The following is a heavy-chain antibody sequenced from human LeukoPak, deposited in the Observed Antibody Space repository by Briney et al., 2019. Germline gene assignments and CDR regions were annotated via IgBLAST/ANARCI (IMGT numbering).Heavy chain of an antibody. CDR3: VRWSEVVPAAAIDY. CDR2: IYYSGST. D-gene: IGHD2-2*01. Sequence: PSETLSLTCTVSGGSISSYYWSWIRQPPGKGLEWIGYIYYSGSTNYNPSLKSRVTISVDTSKNQFSLKLSSVTAADTAVYYCVRWSEVVPAAAIDYWGQGTLVTVSS. CDR1: GGSISSYY. V-gene: IGHV4-59*01. J-gene: IGHJ4*02.